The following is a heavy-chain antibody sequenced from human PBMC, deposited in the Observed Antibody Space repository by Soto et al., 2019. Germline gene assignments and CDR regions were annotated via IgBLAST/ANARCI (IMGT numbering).Heavy chain of an antibody. V-gene: IGHV3-74*01. CDR1: GFSFSNYW. J-gene: IGHJ6*02. Sequence: GGSLRLSCAASGFSFSNYWMYWVRQAPGKGLVWVSRINSDGSYTNYADSVRGRFTISRDNAKNSLYLQMNSLRAEDTAVYYCAREGESGYYYGMDVWGQGTTVTVSS. D-gene: IGHD3-10*01. CDR2: INSDGSYT. CDR3: AREGESGYYYGMDV.